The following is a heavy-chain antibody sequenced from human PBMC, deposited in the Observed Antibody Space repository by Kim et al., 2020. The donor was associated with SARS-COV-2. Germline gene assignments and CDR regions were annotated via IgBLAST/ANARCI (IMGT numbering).Heavy chain of an antibody. CDR3: AKTAGNIPPDAFDI. Sequence: AGSVKGRFTISRDNSKNTLYLQMNSLRAEDTAVYYCAKTAGNIPPDAFDIWGQGTMVTVSS. V-gene: IGHV3-23*01. J-gene: IGHJ3*02.